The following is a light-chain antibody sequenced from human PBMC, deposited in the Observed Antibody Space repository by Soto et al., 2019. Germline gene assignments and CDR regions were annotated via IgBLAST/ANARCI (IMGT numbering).Light chain of an antibody. V-gene: IGKV1-5*01. Sequence: DIQMTQSPSTLSASVGDGVSMTFRASQSISNYLAWYQQKPGKAPKVVIYDASSLESGVPSRFSGTGPGTEFTLTISTLQPDDFATYYCQQYNTFTTLGQGTKVDI. CDR1: QSISNY. CDR3: QQYNTFTT. CDR2: DAS. J-gene: IGKJ2*01.